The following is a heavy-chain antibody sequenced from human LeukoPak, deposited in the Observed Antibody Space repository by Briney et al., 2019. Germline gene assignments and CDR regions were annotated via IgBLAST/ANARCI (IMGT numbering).Heavy chain of an antibody. CDR3: ARVYNRGSGYENWFDP. V-gene: IGHV1-24*01. D-gene: IGHD3-3*01. CDR1: GYTLTELS. J-gene: IGHJ5*02. Sequence: GASVKVSCKVSGYTLTELSMHWVRQAPGKGLEWMGGFDPEDGETIYALKFQGRVTMTEDTSTDTAYMELSSLRSEDTAVYYCARVYNRGSGYENWFDPWGQGTLVTVSS. CDR2: FDPEDGET.